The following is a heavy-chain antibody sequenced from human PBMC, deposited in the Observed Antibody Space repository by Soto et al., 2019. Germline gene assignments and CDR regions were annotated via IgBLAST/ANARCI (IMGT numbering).Heavy chain of an antibody. CDR1: GASISSTSSGDW. CDR3: AKMVGATLVYY. V-gene: IGHV4-4*02. CDR2: IHHSGST. D-gene: IGHD1-26*01. J-gene: IGHJ4*02. Sequence: QVQLQESGPGLVKPSGTLSLTCTVSGASISSTSSGDWWSWVRQPPGKGLEWIGEIHHSGSTNYNPSLKSRGTMSVDKSKNQCSLRLSSVTAADTAVYYCAKMVGATLVYYWGQGTLVTVSS.